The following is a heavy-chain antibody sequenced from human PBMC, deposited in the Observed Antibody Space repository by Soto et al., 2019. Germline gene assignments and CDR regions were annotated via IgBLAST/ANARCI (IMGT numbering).Heavy chain of an antibody. J-gene: IGHJ4*02. CDR1: GYTFTSYY. CDR2: ISAYNGNT. V-gene: IGHV1-18*01. Sequence: QVQLVQSGAEVKKPGASVKVSCKASGYTFTSYYISWVRQAPGQGLEWMGWISAYNGNTNYAQKSQGRVSMTTDTATSKIYMGPGSLRCDDTAVYYCARDAAPEDYWGQGTLVTVSS. CDR3: ARDAAPEDY. D-gene: IGHD6-13*01.